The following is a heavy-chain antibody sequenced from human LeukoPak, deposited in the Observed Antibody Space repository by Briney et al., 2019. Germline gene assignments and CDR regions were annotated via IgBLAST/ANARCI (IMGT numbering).Heavy chain of an antibody. D-gene: IGHD3-16*01. CDR1: GFTFDDYA. CDR2: ISWNSGSI. Sequence: GGSLRLSCAASGFTFDDYAMPWVRQAPGKGLKWVSGISWNSGSIGYADSVKGRFTISRDNAKNSLYLQMNSLRAEDTALYYCVVLGPLVNHFDYWGQGTLVTVSS. J-gene: IGHJ4*02. CDR3: VVLGPLVNHFDY. V-gene: IGHV3-9*01.